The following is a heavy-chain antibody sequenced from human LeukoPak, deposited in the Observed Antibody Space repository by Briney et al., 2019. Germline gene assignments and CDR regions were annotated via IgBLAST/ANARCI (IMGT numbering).Heavy chain of an antibody. D-gene: IGHD5-12*01. J-gene: IGHJ4*02. CDR3: ARRSSYDLDY. CDR2: IYYSGST. CDR1: GGSISSYY. V-gene: IGHV4-59*08. Sequence: SETLSLTCTVSGGSISSYYWRWIRQPPGKGLEWIGYIYYSGSTNYNPSLKSRVTISVDTSKNQFSLKLSSVTAADTAVYYCARRSSYDLDYWGQGTLVTVSS.